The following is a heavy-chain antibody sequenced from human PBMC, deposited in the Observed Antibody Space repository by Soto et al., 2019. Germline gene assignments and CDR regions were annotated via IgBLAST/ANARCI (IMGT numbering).Heavy chain of an antibody. Sequence: PSETLSLTCAVSGGSISSSNWWSWVRQPPGKGLEWIGEIYHSGSTNYNPSLKSRVTTSVDKSKNQFSLKLSSVTAADTAVYSCARTPWDGYTAYYFDYWGQGTLVPVSS. CDR2: IYHSGST. D-gene: IGHD5-18*01. J-gene: IGHJ4*02. CDR1: GGSISSSNW. CDR3: ARTPWDGYTAYYFDY. V-gene: IGHV4-4*02.